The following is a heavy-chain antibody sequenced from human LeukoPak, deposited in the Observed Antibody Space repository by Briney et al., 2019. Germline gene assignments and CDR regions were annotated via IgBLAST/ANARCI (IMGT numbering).Heavy chain of an antibody. D-gene: IGHD5-24*01. CDR3: ATRRRDGYTRSFDY. Sequence: ASVKVSGNSAGGTFSSYAISWVRQAPGQGLEWMGGIIPIFGTANYAQKFQGRVTITADESTSTAYMELSSLRSEDTAVYYCATRRRDGYTRSFDYWGQGTLVTVSS. CDR2: IIPIFGTA. V-gene: IGHV1-69*13. CDR1: GGTFSSYA. J-gene: IGHJ4*02.